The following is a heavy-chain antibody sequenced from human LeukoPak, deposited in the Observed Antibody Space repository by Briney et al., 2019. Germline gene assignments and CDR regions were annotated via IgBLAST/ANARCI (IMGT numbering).Heavy chain of an antibody. V-gene: IGHV3-7*01. J-gene: IGHJ6*03. CDR2: IKQDGSEK. CDR3: ARDSYYDSSGYYRGNYYYYMDV. D-gene: IGHD3-22*01. Sequence: PGGSLRLSCAASGFTFSSYWMSWVRQAPGKGLEWVANIKQDGSEKYYVDSVKVRFTISRDNAKNSLYLQMNSLRAEDTAVYYCARDSYYDSSGYYRGNYYYYMDVWGKGTTVTVSS. CDR1: GFTFSSYW.